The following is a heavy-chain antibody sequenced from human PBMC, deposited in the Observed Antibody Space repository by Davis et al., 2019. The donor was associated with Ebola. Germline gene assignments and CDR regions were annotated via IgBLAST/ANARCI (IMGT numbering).Heavy chain of an antibody. D-gene: IGHD4-17*01. V-gene: IGHV3-43D*03. CDR2: ITWDAGNT. CDR3: AKDGDYDRAEYFQH. J-gene: IGHJ1*01. Sequence: GESLKISCAASGFTFDDFAMHWVRQAPGKGLEWLSLITWDAGNTYYADSLKGRFTISRDNSKNSLYLQMNSLRVEDTALYYCAKDGDYDRAEYFQHWGQGTLVTVSS. CDR1: GFTFDDFA.